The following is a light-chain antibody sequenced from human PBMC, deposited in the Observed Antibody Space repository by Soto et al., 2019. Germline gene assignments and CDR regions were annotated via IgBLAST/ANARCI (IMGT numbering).Light chain of an antibody. J-gene: IGLJ3*02. V-gene: IGLV1-40*01. CDR3: QSYDSSLSAWV. CDR2: GNN. CDR1: SSNIGAGYD. Sequence: QSVLTQPPSVSGAPGQRVTISCTGSSSNIGAGYDVHWYQQVTGPAPKLLIYGNNNRPSGVPDRFSGSKSGTSASLAITGLQAEDEADYYCQSYDSSLSAWVFGGGTKLTVL.